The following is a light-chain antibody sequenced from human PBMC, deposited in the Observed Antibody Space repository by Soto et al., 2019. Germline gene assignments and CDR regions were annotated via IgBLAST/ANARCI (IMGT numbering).Light chain of an antibody. CDR1: QSVSIN. V-gene: IGKV3-15*01. J-gene: IGKJ1*01. CDR2: GAS. Sequence: EIVMTQSPATLSLSPGERATLSCRASQSVSINLAWYQQKPGQAPRLLIYGASTRATGIPVRFGGSGSGTEFTLTISSLQSEDFAVYYCQHYNYWPPWTFGQGTKVEGK. CDR3: QHYNYWPPWT.